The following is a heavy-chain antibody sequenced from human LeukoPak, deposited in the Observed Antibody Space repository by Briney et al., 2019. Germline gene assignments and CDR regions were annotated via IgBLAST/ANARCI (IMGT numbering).Heavy chain of an antibody. CDR3: AKDQYYYDSSGYYSY. D-gene: IGHD3-22*01. V-gene: IGHV3-9*01. CDR2: ISWNSGSI. CDR1: GFTFDDYA. Sequence: GGSLRPSCAASGFTFDDYAMHWVRQAPGKGLEWVSGISWNSGSIGYADSVKGRFTISRDNAKNSLYLQMNSLRAEDTALYYCAKDQYYYDSSGYYSYWGQGTLVTVSS. J-gene: IGHJ4*02.